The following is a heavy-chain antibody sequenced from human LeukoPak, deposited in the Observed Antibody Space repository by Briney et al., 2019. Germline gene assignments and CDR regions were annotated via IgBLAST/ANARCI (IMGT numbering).Heavy chain of an antibody. D-gene: IGHD3/OR15-3a*01. CDR3: ARAPYDFWTGWFDY. J-gene: IGHJ4*02. CDR2: INHSGST. V-gene: IGHV4-34*01. CDR1: GGSFSGYY. Sequence: SETLSLTCAVYGGSFSGYYWSWIRQPPGEGLEWVGEINHSGSTNYNPSLKSRVTISVDTSKNQFSLKLSSVTAADTAVYYCARAPYDFWTGWFDYWGQGTLVTVSS.